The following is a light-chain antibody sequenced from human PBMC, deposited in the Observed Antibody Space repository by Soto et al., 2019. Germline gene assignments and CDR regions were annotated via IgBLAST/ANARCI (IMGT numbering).Light chain of an antibody. V-gene: IGKV1-5*03. CDR2: KAS. CDR1: QSLNDW. J-gene: IGKJ1*01. Sequence: DIQVTQSPSTLSASVGDRVTITCRASQSLNDWLAWYQQKPGKAPKLLIYKASGLESGVPSRFSGSGSGTEITLTISSLQPDDFATYYCQQYNSYPWTFGQGTKVEIK. CDR3: QQYNSYPWT.